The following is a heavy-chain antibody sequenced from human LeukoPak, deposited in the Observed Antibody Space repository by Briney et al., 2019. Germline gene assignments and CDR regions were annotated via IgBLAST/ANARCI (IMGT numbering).Heavy chain of an antibody. V-gene: IGHV3-23*01. Sequence: AGSLSLSCAASGFTFSSYAMNWVRHAPGRGGEWVSAISGSGGSTYYADSVKGRVTISRDESKNTAYLQMNSLKTEDTAVYYCTRQPWDYYDSSGYSFDYWGQGTLVTVSS. CDR2: ISGSGGST. CDR1: GFTFSSYA. J-gene: IGHJ4*02. CDR3: TRQPWDYYDSSGYSFDY. D-gene: IGHD3-22*01.